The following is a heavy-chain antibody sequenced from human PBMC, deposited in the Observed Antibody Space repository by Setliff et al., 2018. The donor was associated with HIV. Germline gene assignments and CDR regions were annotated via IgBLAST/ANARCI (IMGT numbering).Heavy chain of an antibody. J-gene: IGHJ3*01. CDR2: INSDGSST. Sequence: GGSLRLSCAASGFTFSSYWMHWVRQAPGKGLVWVSRINSDGSSTSYADSVKGRFTISRDNAKSTLYLQMNSLRVEDTAVYYCAREDVTTSGLDLWGRGTMVTVS. V-gene: IGHV3-74*01. D-gene: IGHD4-17*01. CDR3: AREDVTTSGLDL. CDR1: GFTFSSYW.